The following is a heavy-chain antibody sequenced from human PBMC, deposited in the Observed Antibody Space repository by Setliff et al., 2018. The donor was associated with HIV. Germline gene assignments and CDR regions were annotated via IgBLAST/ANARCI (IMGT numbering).Heavy chain of an antibody. J-gene: IGHJ6*02. CDR3: AREGSGWYLTSYYYYGMDV. CDR1: GGTFSSYA. D-gene: IGHD6-19*01. V-gene: IGHV1-69*13. Sequence: SVKVSCKASGGTFSSYAISWVRQAPGQGLEWMGGIIPIFGTANYAQKFQGRVPITADESTSTAYMELSSLRSEDTAVYYCAREGSGWYLTSYYYYGMDVWGQGTTVTVSS. CDR2: IIPIFGTA.